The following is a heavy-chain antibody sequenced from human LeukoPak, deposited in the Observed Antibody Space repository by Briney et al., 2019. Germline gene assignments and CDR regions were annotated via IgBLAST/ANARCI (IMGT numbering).Heavy chain of an antibody. CDR2: IYYSGTT. J-gene: IGHJ3*02. Sequence: SETLSLTCSVSGGAIDNYYWSWIRQPPGKGLEWIGYIYYSGTTHYNPSSKGRVTMSVDTSKNEFSLKVNSVTAAETGMYYCARLPPYDILTGGTFDIWGQGTMVTVAS. D-gene: IGHD3-9*01. CDR3: ARLPPYDILTGGTFDI. CDR1: GGAIDNYY. V-gene: IGHV4-59*01.